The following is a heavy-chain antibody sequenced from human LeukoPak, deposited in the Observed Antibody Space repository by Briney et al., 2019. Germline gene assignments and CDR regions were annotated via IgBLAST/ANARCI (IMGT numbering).Heavy chain of an antibody. J-gene: IGHJ4*02. CDR2: INHSGST. CDR3: ARGRTGITTFGVVRNTPRYFDY. D-gene: IGHD3-3*01. V-gene: IGHV4-34*01. Sequence: PSETLSLTCAVYGGSFSGYYWSWIRQPPGKGLEWIGEINHSGSTNYNPSLKSRVTISVDTSKNQFSLKLSSVTAADTAVYYCARGRTGITTFGVVRNTPRYFDYWGQGTLVTVSS. CDR1: GGSFSGYY.